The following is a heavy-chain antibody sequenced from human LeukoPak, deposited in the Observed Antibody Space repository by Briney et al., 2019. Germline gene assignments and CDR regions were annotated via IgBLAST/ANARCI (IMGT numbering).Heavy chain of an antibody. CDR3: ASSRMIEAPSIAAPREDYYYYYMDV. J-gene: IGHJ6*03. D-gene: IGHD6-6*01. CDR1: GGSISSYY. Sequence: PSETLSLTCTVSGGSISSYYWSRIRQPPGKGLEWIGYIYYSGSTNYNPSLKSRVTISVDTSKNQFSLKLSSVTAADTAVYYCASSRMIEAPSIAAPREDYYYYYMDVWGKGTTVTVSS. V-gene: IGHV4-59*01. CDR2: IYYSGST.